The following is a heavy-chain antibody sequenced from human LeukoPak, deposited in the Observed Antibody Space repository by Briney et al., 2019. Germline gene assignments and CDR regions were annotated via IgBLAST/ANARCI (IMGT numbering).Heavy chain of an antibody. V-gene: IGHV1-69*02. D-gene: IGHD3-3*02. CDR2: IIPILGIA. J-gene: IGHJ6*02. Sequence: GASVKVSCKASGGTFSSYTISWVRQAPGQGLEWMGRIIPILGIANYAQKFQGRVTITADKSTSTTYMELSTLRSEDTAVYYCARLAEYYGMDVWGQGTTVTVSS. CDR1: GGTFSSYT. CDR3: ARLAEYYGMDV.